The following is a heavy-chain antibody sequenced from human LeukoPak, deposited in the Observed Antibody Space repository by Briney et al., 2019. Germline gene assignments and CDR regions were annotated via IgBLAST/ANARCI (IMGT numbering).Heavy chain of an antibody. CDR1: GYTFTSYY. D-gene: IGHD3-22*01. CDR3: ARDSNYYDSSGYPWYYFDY. J-gene: IGHJ4*02. V-gene: IGHV1-46*01. CDR2: INPSGGST. Sequence: GASVTVSCKASGYTFTSYYMHWVRQAPGQGLEWMGIINPSGGSTSYAQKFQGRVTMTRDTSTSTVYMELSSLRSEDTAVYYCARDSNYYDSSGYPWYYFDYWGQGTLVTVSS.